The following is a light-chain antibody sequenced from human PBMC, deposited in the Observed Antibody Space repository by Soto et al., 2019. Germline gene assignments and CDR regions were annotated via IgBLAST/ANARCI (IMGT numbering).Light chain of an antibody. CDR1: SSDVGAYDY. V-gene: IGLV2-14*01. CDR2: DVN. CDR3: SSYTNTNIPLL. J-gene: IGLJ2*01. Sequence: QSVLTQPASVSGSPGQSITISCTVTSSDVGAYDYVSWYQQHPGKAPKLMIYDVNIRPSGVSNRFSGSKSGSTASLTISGLQAEDEADYYCSSYTNTNIPLLFGGGTQLTVL.